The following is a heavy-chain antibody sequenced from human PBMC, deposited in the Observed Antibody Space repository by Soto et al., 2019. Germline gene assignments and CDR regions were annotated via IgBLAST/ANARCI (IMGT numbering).Heavy chain of an antibody. D-gene: IGHD6-19*01. V-gene: IGHV3-53*01. CDR3: AKGVPGIAVAGTGYFQH. J-gene: IGHJ1*01. Sequence: GSLRLSCAASGFTVSSNYMSWVRQAPGKGLEWVSVIYSGGATHYAVSVKGRFTISRDNSKNTLYLQMNSLRAEDTAVYYCAKGVPGIAVAGTGYFQHWGQGTLVTVSS. CDR2: IYSGGAT. CDR1: GFTVSSNY.